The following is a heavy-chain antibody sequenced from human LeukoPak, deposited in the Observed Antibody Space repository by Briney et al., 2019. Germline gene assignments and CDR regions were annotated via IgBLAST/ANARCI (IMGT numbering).Heavy chain of an antibody. J-gene: IGHJ3*02. Sequence: GESLKISCQGSGYSFTTYGISWVRQMPGKGLEWMGTIDPSDSFSNYSPSFHGHVTLSVDKSISTAYLQWSSLKASDTAMYYCARPPAPDRGAFDIWGQGTMVTVSS. CDR2: IDPSDSFS. CDR3: ARPPAPDRGAFDI. D-gene: IGHD1-14*01. V-gene: IGHV5-10-1*01. CDR1: GYSFTTYG.